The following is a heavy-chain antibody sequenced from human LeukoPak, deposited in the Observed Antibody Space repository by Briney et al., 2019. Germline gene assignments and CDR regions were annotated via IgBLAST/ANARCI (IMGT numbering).Heavy chain of an antibody. J-gene: IGHJ4*02. D-gene: IGHD6-6*01. Sequence: GGSLRLSCAASGFTVSSNYMSWVRQAPGKGLEWVSAISGSGGSTYYADSVKGRFTISRDNSKNTLYLQMNSLRAEDTAVYYCAKEDFEQLVPTGYWGQGTLVTVSS. CDR3: AKEDFEQLVPTGY. V-gene: IGHV3-23*01. CDR2: ISGSGGST. CDR1: GFTVSSNY.